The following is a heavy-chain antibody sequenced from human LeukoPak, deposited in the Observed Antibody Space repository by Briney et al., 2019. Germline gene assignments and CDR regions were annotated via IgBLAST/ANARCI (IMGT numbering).Heavy chain of an antibody. CDR3: ARLGYDSSGYYGSPDY. Sequence: GASVKVSCKASGYTFTSYDINWVRQATGQGLEWMGWMNPNSGNTGSAQKFQGRVTMTRNTSISTAYMELSSLRSEDTAVYYCARLGYDSSGYYGSPDYWGQGTLVTVSS. V-gene: IGHV1-8*01. J-gene: IGHJ4*02. D-gene: IGHD3-22*01. CDR1: GYTFTSYD. CDR2: MNPNSGNT.